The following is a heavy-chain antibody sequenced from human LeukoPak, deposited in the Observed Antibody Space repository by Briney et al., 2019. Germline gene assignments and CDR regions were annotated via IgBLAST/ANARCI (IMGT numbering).Heavy chain of an antibody. V-gene: IGHV4-59*01. J-gene: IGHJ4*02. CDR3: ARGRRTAVVTDFDY. CDR2: IHYSGSS. CDR1: GGSISSYC. Sequence: SQTLSLTGTVSGGSISSYCWTWIRQPPGKGLEWIGYIHYSGSSRSHPSLNSRVTMSADTSKSQFSLKLTSVTAADTAVYYCARGRRTAVVTDFDYWGQGTLVTVSS. D-gene: IGHD2-21*02.